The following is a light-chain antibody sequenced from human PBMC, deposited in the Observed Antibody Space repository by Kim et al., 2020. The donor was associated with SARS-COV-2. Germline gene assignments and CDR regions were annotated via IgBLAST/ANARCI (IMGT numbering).Light chain of an antibody. CDR3: QSYDNSLSGYV. Sequence: RVTISCTGISSNIGAGYEVHWHQHLPGTAPKHLIYGDINRPSGVPDRFSGSKSGTSASLAITGLQTEDEADYYCQSYDNSLSGYVFGTGTKVNVL. CDR1: SSNIGAGYE. J-gene: IGLJ1*01. V-gene: IGLV1-40*01. CDR2: GDI.